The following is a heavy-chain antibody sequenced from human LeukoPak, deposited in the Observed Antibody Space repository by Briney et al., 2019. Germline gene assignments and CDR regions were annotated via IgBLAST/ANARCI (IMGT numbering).Heavy chain of an antibody. D-gene: IGHD3-3*01. CDR2: ISAYNGNT. CDR3: AREAHDFWSGYWIDY. CDR1: GYTFTSYG. V-gene: IGHV1-18*01. J-gene: IGHJ4*02. Sequence: GASVKVSCKASGYTFTSYGISWVRQAPGQGLEWMGWISAYNGNTNYAQKLQGRVTMTTDTSTSTAYMELRSLRSDDTAVYYCAREAHDFWSGYWIDYWGQGTLVTVSS.